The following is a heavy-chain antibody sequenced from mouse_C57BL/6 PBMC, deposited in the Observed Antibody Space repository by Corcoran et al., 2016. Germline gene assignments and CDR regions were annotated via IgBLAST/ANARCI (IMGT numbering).Heavy chain of an antibody. Sequence: QVQLQQSGAELVKPGASVKISCKASGYAFSSYWMNWVKQRPGKGLEWIGQIYPGDGDTNYNGKFKGKATLTADKSSSTAYMQLSSLTSEDSAVYFCARSRGYYYGSSSYWYLDVWGTGTTVTVSS. CDR2: IYPGDGDT. CDR1: GYAFSSYW. J-gene: IGHJ1*03. CDR3: ARSRGYYYGSSSYWYLDV. D-gene: IGHD1-1*01. V-gene: IGHV1-80*01.